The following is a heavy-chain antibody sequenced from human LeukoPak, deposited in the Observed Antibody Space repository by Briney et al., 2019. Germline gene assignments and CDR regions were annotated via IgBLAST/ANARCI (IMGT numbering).Heavy chain of an antibody. J-gene: IGHJ4*02. V-gene: IGHV4-39*01. Sequence: SETLSLTCTVSGGSFSSSSYYRGWIRQPPGKGLEWIGTIYYSGNTYYNPSLKSRVTISVDTSKDQFSLKVISVTAADTAVYYCARGGYGGNVLVPDYWGQGTLVTVSS. CDR1: GGSFSSSSYY. D-gene: IGHD4-23*01. CDR2: IYYSGNT. CDR3: ARGGYGGNVLVPDY.